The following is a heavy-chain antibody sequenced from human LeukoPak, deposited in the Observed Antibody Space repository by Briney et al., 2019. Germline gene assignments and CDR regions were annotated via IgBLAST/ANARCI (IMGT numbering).Heavy chain of an antibody. CDR3: ARHLIVVVPAAYYNWFDP. CDR2: IYYSGST. V-gene: IGHV4-59*08. Sequence: SETLSLTCTVSGGSISSYYWSWIRQPPGKGLEWIGYIYYSGSTNYNPSLKSRVTISVDTSKNQFSLKLSSVTAADTAVYYCARHLIVVVPAAYYNWFDPWGRGTLVTVSS. J-gene: IGHJ5*02. D-gene: IGHD2-2*01. CDR1: GGSISSYY.